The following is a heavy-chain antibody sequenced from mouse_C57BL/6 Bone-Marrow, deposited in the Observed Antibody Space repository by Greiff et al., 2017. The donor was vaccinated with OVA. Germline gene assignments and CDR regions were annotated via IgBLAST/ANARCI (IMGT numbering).Heavy chain of an antibody. CDR2: IRSKSNNYAT. CDR3: VRHEGGYDGDYWYFDV. D-gene: IGHD2-2*01. J-gene: IGHJ1*03. V-gene: IGHV10-1*01. CDR1: GFSFNTYA. Sequence: EVNVVESGGGLVQPKGSLKLSCAASGFSFNTYAMNWVRQAPGKGLEWVARIRSKSNNYATYYADSVKDRFTISRDDSESMLYLQMNNLKTEDTAMYYCVRHEGGYDGDYWYFDVWGTGTTVTVSS.